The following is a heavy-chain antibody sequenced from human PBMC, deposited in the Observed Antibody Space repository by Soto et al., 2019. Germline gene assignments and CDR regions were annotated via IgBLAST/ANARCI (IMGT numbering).Heavy chain of an antibody. CDR1: GFTLSSYW. V-gene: IGHV3-74*01. CDR2: MNSDGSST. Sequence: GGSLRLSCAASGFTLSSYWMHWVRQAPGKGLVWVSRMNSDGSSTTYADSVKGRFTISRDNAKNTLYLQMNSLRVEDTAVYYCVRDWASYSGSFDYWGQGTLVTVSS. J-gene: IGHJ4*02. D-gene: IGHD1-26*01. CDR3: VRDWASYSGSFDY.